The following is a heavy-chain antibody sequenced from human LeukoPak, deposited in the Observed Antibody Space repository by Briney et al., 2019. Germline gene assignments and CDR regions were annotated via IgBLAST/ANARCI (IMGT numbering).Heavy chain of an antibody. V-gene: IGHV3-23*01. D-gene: IGHD2-15*01. CDR3: AKQKGVSWYSEEDY. CDR2: ISGSTGRT. Sequence: GGSLRLSCAASGFTFSSYAISWVRQAPGKGLEGVSGISGSTGRTYYVDSVKGRFTISRDNSKNTLYLQMNSLRAEDTAVYYCAKQKGVSWYSEEDYWGQGTLVTVSS. CDR1: GFTFSSYA. J-gene: IGHJ4*02.